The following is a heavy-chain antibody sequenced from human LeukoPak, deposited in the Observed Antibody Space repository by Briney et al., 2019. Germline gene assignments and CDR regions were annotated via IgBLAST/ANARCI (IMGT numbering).Heavy chain of an antibody. D-gene: IGHD6-19*01. CDR2: IYYSGSR. CDR3: AISQTHSSGWDFGF. J-gene: IGHJ4*02. V-gene: IGHV4-59*08. CDR1: GGSISSYY. Sequence: SETLSLTCTVSGGSISSYYWSWIRQPPGKGLEGIGYIYYSGSRKYNPSLKSRVTISVDKSKNQFSLKLSSVTAADTSVYYCAISQTHSSGWDFGFWGQGTLVTVSS.